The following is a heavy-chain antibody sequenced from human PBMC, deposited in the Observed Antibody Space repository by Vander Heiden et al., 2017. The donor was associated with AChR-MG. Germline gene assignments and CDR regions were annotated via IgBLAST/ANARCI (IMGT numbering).Heavy chain of an antibody. D-gene: IGHD4-17*01. CDR1: GFTFDDYA. Sequence: EVQLVESGGGLVQPGRSLRLSWAASGFTFDDYAMHWVRQAPGKGLEWVSGISWNSGSIGYADSVKGRFTISRDNAKNSLYLQMNSLRAEDTALYYCAKAQSPDGERDWFDPWGQGTLVTVSS. CDR3: AKAQSPDGERDWFDP. J-gene: IGHJ5*02. V-gene: IGHV3-9*01. CDR2: ISWNSGSI.